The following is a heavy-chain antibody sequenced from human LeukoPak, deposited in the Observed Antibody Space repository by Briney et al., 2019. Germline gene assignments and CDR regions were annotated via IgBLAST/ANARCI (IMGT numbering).Heavy chain of an antibody. CDR2: IWYDGSNK. J-gene: IGHJ4*02. V-gene: IGHV3-33*01. D-gene: IGHD5-12*01. CDR3: ARGVDYYGNSGTIDY. Sequence: GKSLRLSCTASGFTFSDYGMHWVRQPPGKGLEWVAIIWYDGSNKKYEDSVKGRFTISRDNSKNTLYLQMNSLRAEDTAVYYCARGVDYYGNSGTIDYWGQGTLVTVSS. CDR1: GFTFSDYG.